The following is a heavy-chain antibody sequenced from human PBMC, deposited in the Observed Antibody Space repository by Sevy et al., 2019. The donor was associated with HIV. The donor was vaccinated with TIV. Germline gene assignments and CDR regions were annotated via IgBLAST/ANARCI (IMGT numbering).Heavy chain of an antibody. D-gene: IGHD2-2*01. CDR2: FYTSGGT. J-gene: IGHJ4*02. CDR1: GGSISSGNYY. CDR3: ARESGDCSSTSCYEGVFDY. V-gene: IGHV4-61*02. Sequence: KASETLSLTCTVSGGSISSGNYYWSWIRQPAGKGLEWIGRFYTSGGTNYNPSLKSRVTISVDTSKNQFSLKLSSVTAADTAVYYCARESGDCSSTSCYEGVFDYWGQGTLVTVSS.